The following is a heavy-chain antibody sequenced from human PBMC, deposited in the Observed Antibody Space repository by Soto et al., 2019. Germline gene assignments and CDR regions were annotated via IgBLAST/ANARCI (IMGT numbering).Heavy chain of an antibody. Sequence: GGSLRLSCAASGFTFSSYSMNWVRQAPGKGLEWVSSIISSSSYIYYADSVKGRFTISRDNAKNSLCLQMNSLRAEDTAVYYCAREYCSSTSCYDCSGGSCYSDAFDIWGQGTMVTVS. CDR3: AREYCSSTSCYDCSGGSCYSDAFDI. J-gene: IGHJ3*02. CDR1: GFTFSSYS. V-gene: IGHV3-21*01. D-gene: IGHD2-2*01. CDR2: IISSSSYI.